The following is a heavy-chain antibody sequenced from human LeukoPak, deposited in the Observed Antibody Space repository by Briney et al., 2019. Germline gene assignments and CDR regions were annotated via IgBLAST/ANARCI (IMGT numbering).Heavy chain of an antibody. Sequence: GESLKISCQGSGYIFSSYWIGWVRQMPGKGLEWMGIIYPGDSDTRYSPSFQGQVTISADKSISTAYLQWSSLKASDTTMYYCARQATRVFDYWGQGTLVTVSS. J-gene: IGHJ4*02. CDR2: IYPGDSDT. CDR3: ARQATRVFDY. CDR1: GYIFSSYW. V-gene: IGHV5-51*01.